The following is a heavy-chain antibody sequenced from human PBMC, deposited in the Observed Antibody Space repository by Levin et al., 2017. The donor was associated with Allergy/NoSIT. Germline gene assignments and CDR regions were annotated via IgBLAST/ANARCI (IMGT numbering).Heavy chain of an antibody. CDR2: ISGGSGTT. CDR3: ARWNGYGDA. J-gene: IGHJ5*02. V-gene: IGHV3-23*01. CDR1: GFSARTRG. Sequence: GGSLRLSCAASGFSARTRGITWVRQAPGKGLEWVSGISGGSGTTHYADSVKGRFTVPSDDSNNTVHLHMNSLRAEDTARYYCARWNGYGDAWGQGILVIVSS. D-gene: IGHD1-1*01.